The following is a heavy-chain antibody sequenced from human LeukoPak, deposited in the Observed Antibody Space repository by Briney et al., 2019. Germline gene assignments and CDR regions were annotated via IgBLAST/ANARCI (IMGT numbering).Heavy chain of an antibody. CDR2: IYYSGST. J-gene: IGHJ5*02. CDR1: GGSISSSSYY. D-gene: IGHD5-18*01. V-gene: IGHV4-39*01. Sequence: SETLSLTCTVSGGSISSSSYYWGWIRQPPGKGLEWIGSIYYSGSTYYNPSLKSRVTISVDTSKNQFSVKLSSVTAADTAVYYCARCNIGYGQVANWFDPWGQGTLVTVSS. CDR3: ARCNIGYGQVANWFDP.